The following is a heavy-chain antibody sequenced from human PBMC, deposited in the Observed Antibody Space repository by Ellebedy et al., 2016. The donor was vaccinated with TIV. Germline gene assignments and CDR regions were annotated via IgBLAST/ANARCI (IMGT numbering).Heavy chain of an antibody. Sequence: AASVKVSCKASGYTFTSYAMHWVRQAPGQRLEWMGWINAGNGNTKYSQKFQGRVTITRDTSASTAYMELSSLRSEDTAVYYCARDGGFACSGGSCYSPNDAFDIWGQGTMVTVSS. V-gene: IGHV1-3*01. CDR2: INAGNGNT. J-gene: IGHJ3*02. D-gene: IGHD2-15*01. CDR3: ARDGGFACSGGSCYSPNDAFDI. CDR1: GYTFTSYA.